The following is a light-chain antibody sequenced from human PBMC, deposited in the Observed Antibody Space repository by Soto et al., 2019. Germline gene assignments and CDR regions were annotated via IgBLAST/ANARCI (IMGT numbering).Light chain of an antibody. Sequence: QSALTQPASVSGSPGQSITISCTGTSSDVGGYSYVSWYQQYPGKAPKLIIYDVSYRPSGISNRFSGSISGNTASLTISGLQAEDEADYYCSSYTTDSTLFGGGTQLTVL. J-gene: IGLJ2*01. CDR1: SSDVGGYSY. V-gene: IGLV2-14*03. CDR3: SSYTTDSTL. CDR2: DVS.